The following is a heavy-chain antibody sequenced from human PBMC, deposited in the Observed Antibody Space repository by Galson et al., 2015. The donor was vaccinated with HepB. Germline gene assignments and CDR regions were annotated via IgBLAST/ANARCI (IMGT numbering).Heavy chain of an antibody. J-gene: IGHJ4*02. D-gene: IGHD3-22*01. V-gene: IGHV3-48*01. CDR3: ASLGDRSSLDFDY. CDR2: ISSSSSTI. Sequence: SLRLSCAASGFTFSSYSMNWVRQAPGKGLEWVSYISSSSSTIYYADSVKGRFTISRNNAKNSLYLQMNSLRAEDTAVYYCASLGDRSSLDFDYWGQGTLVTVSS. CDR1: GFTFSSYS.